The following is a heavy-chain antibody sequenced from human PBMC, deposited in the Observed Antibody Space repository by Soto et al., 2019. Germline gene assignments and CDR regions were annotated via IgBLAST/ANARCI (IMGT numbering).Heavy chain of an antibody. CDR1: GGSISSSNW. D-gene: IGHD6-6*01. Sequence: SETLSLTCAVSGGSISSSNWWSWVRQPPGKGLEWIGAIYHSGSTNYNPSLKSRVTISVDKSKNQFSLKLSSVTAADTAVYYCARVGDKQLVQGRYYFDYWGQGTLVTVSS. V-gene: IGHV4-4*02. CDR2: IYHSGST. J-gene: IGHJ4*02. CDR3: ARVGDKQLVQGRYYFDY.